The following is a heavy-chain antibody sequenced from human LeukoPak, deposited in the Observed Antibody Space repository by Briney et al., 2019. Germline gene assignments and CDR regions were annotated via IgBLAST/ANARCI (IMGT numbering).Heavy chain of an antibody. Sequence: KLGESLEISCKAYGYSFFSNHWIAWVRQMPGKGLEWMGILYPGDSDSRYSPSFQGQVSISADRSISTAYLHWSSLKVSDTAMYYCARASRDGFNQNFDYWGQGTLVTVSS. V-gene: IGHV5-51*01. CDR1: GYSFFSNHW. CDR3: ARASRDGFNQNFDY. CDR2: LYPGDSDS. D-gene: IGHD5-24*01. J-gene: IGHJ4*02.